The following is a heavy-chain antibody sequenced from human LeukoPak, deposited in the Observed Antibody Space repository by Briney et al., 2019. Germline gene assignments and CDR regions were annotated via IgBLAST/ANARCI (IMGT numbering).Heavy chain of an antibody. D-gene: IGHD3-3*01. CDR2: IYHSGST. Sequence: SQTLSLTCTVSGGSISSGGYYWSWIRQPPGKGLEWIGYIYHSGSTYYNPSLKSRVTISVDRSKNQFSLKLSSVTAADTAVYYCARGLRDFWSGYLDYWGQGTLVTVSS. J-gene: IGHJ4*02. V-gene: IGHV4-30-2*01. CDR1: GGSISSGGYY. CDR3: ARGLRDFWSGYLDY.